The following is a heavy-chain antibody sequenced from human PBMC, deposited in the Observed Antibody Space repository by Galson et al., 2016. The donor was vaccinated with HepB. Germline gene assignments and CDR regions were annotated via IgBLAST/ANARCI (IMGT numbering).Heavy chain of an antibody. CDR2: ISGSGGST. Sequence: SLRLSCAASGFTFSSYAMSWVRQAPGKGLEWVSVISGSGGSTYYADSVKGRFTISRDNAKHSLYLQMNSLRAEDTAVYSCVRNSFLGGDYSVDYWGQGILVTVSS. V-gene: IGHV3-23*01. J-gene: IGHJ4*02. CDR3: VRNSFLGGDYSVDY. D-gene: IGHD4-17*01. CDR1: GFTFSSYA.